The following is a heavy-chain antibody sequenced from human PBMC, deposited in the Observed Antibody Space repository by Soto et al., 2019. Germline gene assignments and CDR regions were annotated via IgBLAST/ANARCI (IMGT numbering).Heavy chain of an antibody. J-gene: IGHJ4*02. CDR1: GFTFSSYS. CDR3: AREVYSSGWSMYYFDY. Sequence: GGSLRLSCAASGFTFSSYSMNWVRQAPGKGLEWVSSISSSSSYIYYADSVKGRFTISRDNAENSLYLQMNSLRAEDTAVYYCAREVYSSGWSMYYFDYWGQGTLVTVSS. V-gene: IGHV3-21*01. CDR2: ISSSSSYI. D-gene: IGHD6-19*01.